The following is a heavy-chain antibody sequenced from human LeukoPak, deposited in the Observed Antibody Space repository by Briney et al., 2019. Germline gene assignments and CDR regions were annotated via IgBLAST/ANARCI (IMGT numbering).Heavy chain of an antibody. V-gene: IGHV3-21*01. CDR1: GFTFNNYN. CDR3: ARDPYSGNYGNYYYYMDV. Sequence: GGSLSLSCAASGFTFNNYNMNWVRQAPGRALEWVSSITSSGTYIFYADSVKGRFTIPRDNAKNSLYLQMNSLGPEDTAVYYCARDPYSGNYGNYYYYMDVWGKGTTVTVSS. CDR2: ITSSGTYI. D-gene: IGHD1-26*01. J-gene: IGHJ6*03.